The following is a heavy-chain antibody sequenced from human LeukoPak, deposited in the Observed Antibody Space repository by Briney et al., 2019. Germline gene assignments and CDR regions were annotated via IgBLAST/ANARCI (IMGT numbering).Heavy chain of an antibody. CDR2: IYASGSA. J-gene: IGHJ6*03. Sequence: PSETLSLTCTVSGGSISSYQWSWIRQPPGKGLEWIGNIYASGSANYNPSLKSRVTISVDTSKNQFPLKLSPVTAADTAVYYCARGGLNDYVWGRSSYYYYMDVWGKGTTVTISS. CDR3: ARGGLNDYVWGRSSYYYYMDV. D-gene: IGHD3-16*01. V-gene: IGHV4-59*01. CDR1: GGSISSYQ.